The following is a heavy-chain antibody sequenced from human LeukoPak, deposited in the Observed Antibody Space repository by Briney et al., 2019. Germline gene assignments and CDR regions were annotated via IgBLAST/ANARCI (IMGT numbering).Heavy chain of an antibody. Sequence: GESLRLSCAVSGLTFSSSWMDWVRQAPGKGLEWVASINPDGNKKYSADSVKDRFTISRDNAENSLYLQMNSLRVEDTAFYYCARDLAYSRLDYWGQGVLVTVSS. CDR3: ARDLAYSRLDY. J-gene: IGHJ4*02. V-gene: IGHV3-7*01. CDR2: INPDGNKK. D-gene: IGHD5-18*01. CDR1: GLTFSSSW.